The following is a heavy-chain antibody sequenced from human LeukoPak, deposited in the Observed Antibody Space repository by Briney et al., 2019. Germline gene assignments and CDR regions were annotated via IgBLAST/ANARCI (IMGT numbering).Heavy chain of an antibody. V-gene: IGHV3-48*01. CDR3: ARGLFNWNYLGAFDI. D-gene: IGHD1-7*01. CDR2: ISSSSSTI. J-gene: IGHJ3*02. Sequence: PGGSLRLSCAASGFTFSSYGMTWVRQAPGKGLEWVSYISSSSSTIYYADSVKGRFTISRDNAKNSLYLQMNSLRAEDTAVYYCARGLFNWNYLGAFDIWGQGTMVTVPS. CDR1: GFTFSSYG.